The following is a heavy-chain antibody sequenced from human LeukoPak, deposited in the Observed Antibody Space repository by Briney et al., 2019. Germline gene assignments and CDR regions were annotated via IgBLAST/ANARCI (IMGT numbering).Heavy chain of an antibody. CDR1: GGTFSSYA. D-gene: IGHD1-26*01. J-gene: IGHJ4*02. CDR3: AREARGGSTYFDN. V-gene: IGHV1-69*13. CDR2: IIPIFGTA. Sequence: SVKVSCKASGGTFSSYAISWVRQAPGQGLEWMGGIIPIFGTANYAQKFQGRVTITADESTSTAYMELSSLRSEDTAVYYCAREARGGSTYFDNWGQGTLVTVSS.